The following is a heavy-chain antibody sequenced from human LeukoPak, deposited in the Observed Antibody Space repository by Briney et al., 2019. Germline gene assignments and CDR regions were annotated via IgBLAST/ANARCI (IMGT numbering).Heavy chain of an antibody. D-gene: IGHD5-12*01. CDR1: GGNFSSYA. J-gene: IGHJ4*02. V-gene: IGHV1-69*04. CDR2: IIPILGIA. Sequence: SVKVSCKASGGNFSSYAISWVRQAPGQGLEWMGRIIPILGIANYAQKFQGRVTITADKSTSTAYMELSSLRSEDTAVYYCARDPPIVATTPRPYYFDYWGQGTLVTVSS. CDR3: ARDPPIVATTPRPYYFDY.